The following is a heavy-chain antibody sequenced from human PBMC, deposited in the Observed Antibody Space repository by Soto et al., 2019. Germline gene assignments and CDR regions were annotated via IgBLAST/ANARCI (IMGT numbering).Heavy chain of an antibody. V-gene: IGHV2-5*02. Sequence: QITLKESGPTLVRPAQTLTLTCGFSGFSLSSYGMGVAWIRQPPGKALEWLALIYWDDDKRYSPSLKDRLAISKDTSSNQVVLTITNMDTGDTATYFCALAGDYDLLTFDHWGPGTLVTVSS. J-gene: IGHJ4*02. CDR2: IYWDDDK. CDR1: GFSLSSYGMG. CDR3: ALAGDYDLLTFDH. D-gene: IGHD4-17*01.